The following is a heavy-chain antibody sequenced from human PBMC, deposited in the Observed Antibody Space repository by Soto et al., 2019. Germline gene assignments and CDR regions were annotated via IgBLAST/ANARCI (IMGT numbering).Heavy chain of an antibody. CDR1: GYIFTNYD. CDR2: ISTYNGNT. Sequence: QVQMVQSGAEVKKPGASVKVSCRASGYIFTNYDITWVRQAPGQGLEWVGWISTYNGNTNFAQKLQDRVTLTTDTSTSTAYRELSSLSSDDTAVYYCARGADGDYWGQGTLVTVSS. CDR3: ARGADGDY. V-gene: IGHV1-18*01. J-gene: IGHJ4*02. D-gene: IGHD6-25*01.